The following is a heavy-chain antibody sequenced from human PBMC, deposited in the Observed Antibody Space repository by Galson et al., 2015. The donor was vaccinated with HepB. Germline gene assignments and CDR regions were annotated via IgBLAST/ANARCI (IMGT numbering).Heavy chain of an antibody. CDR2: ISYDGSNK. Sequence: SLRLSCAASGFTFSSYAMHWVRQAPGKGLEWVAVISYDGSNKYYADSVKGRFTISRDNSKNTLYLQMNSLRAEDTAVYYCARGAYAPFYDILTGKGYGFDYWGQGTLVTVSS. V-gene: IGHV3-30*04. D-gene: IGHD3-9*01. J-gene: IGHJ4*02. CDR1: GFTFSSYA. CDR3: ARGAYAPFYDILTGKGYGFDY.